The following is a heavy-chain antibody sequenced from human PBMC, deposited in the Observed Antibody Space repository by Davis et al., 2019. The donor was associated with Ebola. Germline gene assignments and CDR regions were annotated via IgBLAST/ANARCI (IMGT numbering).Heavy chain of an antibody. CDR3: TTYRVSGY. CDR2: IKKDGNEK. CDR1: GFSSSHYW. V-gene: IGHV3-7*03. J-gene: IGHJ4*02. D-gene: IGHD2-21*01. Sequence: GESLKISCEVSGFSSSHYWMSWVRQAPGKGLEWVASIKKDGNEKYYVDSVKGRFTISRDNAKNSLYLQMNNLRVEDMAIYYCTTYRVSGYWGQGTLVTVSS.